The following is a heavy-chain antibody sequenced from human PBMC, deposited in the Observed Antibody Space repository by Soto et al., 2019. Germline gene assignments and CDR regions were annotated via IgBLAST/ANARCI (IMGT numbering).Heavy chain of an antibody. CDR3: ARRTPRPPNYYGMDV. Sequence: PGGSLRLSCAASGFTFSRYAMHWVRQAPGEGLEWVAVISRDGSSKYYGDSVKGRFTVSRDNAKNSLYLQMNSLRAEDTAVYYCARRTPRPPNYYGMDVWGQGTTVTVSS. CDR2: ISRDGSSK. CDR1: GFTFSRYA. J-gene: IGHJ6*02. V-gene: IGHV3-30-3*01.